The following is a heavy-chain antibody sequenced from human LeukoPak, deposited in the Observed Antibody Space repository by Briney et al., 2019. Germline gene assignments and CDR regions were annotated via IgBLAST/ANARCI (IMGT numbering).Heavy chain of an antibody. D-gene: IGHD4-17*01. Sequence: ASVKVSCKASGYTFTSYGVSWVRQAPGQGLEWMAWISAYNGNTNYAQKLQGRVTMTTDTSTSTAYMELRSLRSDDTAVYYCARDPGVGVYGDYDYWGQGTLVTVSS. J-gene: IGHJ4*02. CDR1: GYTFTSYG. CDR3: ARDPGVGVYGDYDY. V-gene: IGHV1-18*01. CDR2: ISAYNGNT.